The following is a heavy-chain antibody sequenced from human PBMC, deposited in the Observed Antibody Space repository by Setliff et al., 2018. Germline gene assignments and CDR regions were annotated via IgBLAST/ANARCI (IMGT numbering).Heavy chain of an antibody. J-gene: IGHJ3*02. CDR3: RQAVVGRDVFDI. D-gene: IGHD1-1*01. Sequence: PSETLSLTCTVSGGSISPYFWSWVRQPPGKGLEWIGYVYHNGNTNFNPSLKSRVTISVDTSKKQFSLTLTSVTAADTALYYCRQAVVGRDVFDIWGQGTVVTVSS. CDR2: VYHNGNT. CDR1: GGSISPYF. V-gene: IGHV4-59*12.